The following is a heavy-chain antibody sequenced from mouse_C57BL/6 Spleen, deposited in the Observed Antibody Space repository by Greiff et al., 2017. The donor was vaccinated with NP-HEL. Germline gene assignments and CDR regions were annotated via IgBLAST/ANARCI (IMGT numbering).Heavy chain of an antibody. J-gene: IGHJ2*01. CDR1: GYAFTNYL. D-gene: IGHD2-5*01. Sequence: VQLQQSGAELVRPGTSVKVSCKASGYAFTNYLIEWVKQRPGQGLEWIGVINPGSGGTYYNEKFTGKATLTADQSSSTAYMQLSSLTSEDSAVYFCARSGDYSNYFDYWGQGTTLTVSS. CDR2: INPGSGGT. V-gene: IGHV1-54*01. CDR3: ARSGDYSNYFDY.